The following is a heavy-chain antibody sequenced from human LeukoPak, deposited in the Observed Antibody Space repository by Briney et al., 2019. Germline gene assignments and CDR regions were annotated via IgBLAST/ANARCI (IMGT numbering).Heavy chain of an antibody. J-gene: IGHJ5*02. D-gene: IGHD2-15*01. V-gene: IGHV3-7*01. CDR1: GFTFSSYW. Sequence: GGPLRLSCAASGFTFSSYWMSCVRQAPGKGLEWVANINQDGSEKYYVDSVKGRFTISRDNAKNSLYLQMNSLRAEDTAVYYCAREGCSGGSCYHNWFDPWGQGTLVTVSS. CDR3: AREGCSGGSCYHNWFDP. CDR2: INQDGSEK.